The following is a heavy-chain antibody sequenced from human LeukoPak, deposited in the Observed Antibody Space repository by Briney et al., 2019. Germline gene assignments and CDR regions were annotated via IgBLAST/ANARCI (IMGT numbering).Heavy chain of an antibody. CDR1: GFIFNNYA. V-gene: IGHV3-9*01. J-gene: IGHJ4*02. Sequence: GGSLRLSCAGSGFIFNNYAMHWVRQPPGKGLEWVSGISWNSSSIDYADSVKGRFTISRDNAKNSLYLQMNSLRVEDTAFYYCAKDNRRHYTSGPNPDSLHWGQGALVTVSS. CDR3: AKDNRRHYTSGPNPDSLH. CDR2: ISWNSSSI. D-gene: IGHD6-19*01.